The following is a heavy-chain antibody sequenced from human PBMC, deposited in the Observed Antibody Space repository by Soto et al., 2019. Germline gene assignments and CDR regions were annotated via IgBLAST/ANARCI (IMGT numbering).Heavy chain of an antibody. CDR2: IRSNANSYAT. Sequence: EVQLVESGGGLVQPGGSLTLSCAGSGFAFSGSTIHWVRQASGKGLEWVGRIRSNANSYATAYAASVKGRFIISRDDSKTTAYLQMSSLKIEDTAVYYCFSATYCSYHCMDVWGQGTTVTVSS. V-gene: IGHV3-73*02. CDR3: FSATYCSYHCMDV. CDR1: GFAFSGST. J-gene: IGHJ6*02.